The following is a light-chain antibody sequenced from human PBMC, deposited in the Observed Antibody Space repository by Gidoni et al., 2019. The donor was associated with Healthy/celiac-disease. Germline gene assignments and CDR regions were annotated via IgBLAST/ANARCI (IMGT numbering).Light chain of an antibody. CDR3: QQYYSYSWT. Sequence: AIRITRSPSSRSASTGDRVTITGRARQGISSYLAWYQQKPGKAPKLLIYAASTLQSGVPSRFSGSGSGTDFTLTISCLQSEDFATYYCQQYYSYSWTFGQGTKVEIK. J-gene: IGKJ1*01. V-gene: IGKV1-8*01. CDR1: QGISSY. CDR2: AAS.